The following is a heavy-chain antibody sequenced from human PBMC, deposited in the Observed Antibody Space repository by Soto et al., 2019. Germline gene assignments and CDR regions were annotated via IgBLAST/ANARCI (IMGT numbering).Heavy chain of an antibody. CDR1: GGTFSSYA. J-gene: IGHJ4*02. V-gene: IGHV1-69*01. D-gene: IGHD6-13*01. CDR2: IIPIFGTA. Sequence: QVQLVQYGAEVKKPGSSVKVSCKASGGTFSSYAISWVRQAPGQGLEWMGGIIPIFGTANYAQKFQGRVTITAAESTSTAYMELSSLRSEDTAVYYCARDSGREYSSSWGDFDYWGQGTLVTVSS. CDR3: ARDSGREYSSSWGDFDY.